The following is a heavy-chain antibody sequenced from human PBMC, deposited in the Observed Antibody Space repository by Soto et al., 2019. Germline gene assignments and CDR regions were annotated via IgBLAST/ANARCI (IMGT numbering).Heavy chain of an antibody. CDR3: ATHPWAGSAY. J-gene: IGHJ4*02. D-gene: IGHD1-1*01. V-gene: IGHV3-48*01. CDR2: ISSSSSTI. Sequence: EVQLVESGGGLVQPGGSLRLSCAASGFTFSSYSMNWVRQAPGKGLEWVAYISSSSSTIYYADSVKGRFTISRDNAKNSRYLQRTCLRAEDTTVYYGATHPWAGSAYGGQGTLVAVSS. CDR1: GFTFSSYS.